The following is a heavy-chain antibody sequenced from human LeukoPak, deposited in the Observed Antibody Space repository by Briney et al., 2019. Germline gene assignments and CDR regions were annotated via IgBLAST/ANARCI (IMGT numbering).Heavy chain of an antibody. CDR3: ARDRAYCGGDSYSVFGSGMDV. CDR2: IIPILGIA. CDR1: GGTFSSYA. V-gene: IGHV1-69*04. D-gene: IGHD2-21*02. J-gene: IGHJ6*02. Sequence: GASVKVSCKASGGTFSSYAISWVRQAPGQGLEWMGRIIPILGIANYAQKFQGGVTITADKSTSTAYMELSSLRSEDTAVYYCARDRAYCGGDSYSVFGSGMDVWGQGTTVTVSS.